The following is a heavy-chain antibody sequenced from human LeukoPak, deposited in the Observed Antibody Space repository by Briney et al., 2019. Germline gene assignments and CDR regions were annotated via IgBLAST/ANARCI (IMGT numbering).Heavy chain of an antibody. Sequence: GGSLRLSCAASGFTFSSYWMHWVRQVPGKGLVWVSRINSGGTTTNYADSVKGRFTISRDNAKNTLYLQRNSLRAEDTAVYYCGRETYTYDTSGPDHWGQGTLVTVSS. CDR1: GFTFSSYW. D-gene: IGHD3-22*01. CDR2: INSGGTTT. J-gene: IGHJ4*02. V-gene: IGHV3-74*01. CDR3: GRETYTYDTSGPDH.